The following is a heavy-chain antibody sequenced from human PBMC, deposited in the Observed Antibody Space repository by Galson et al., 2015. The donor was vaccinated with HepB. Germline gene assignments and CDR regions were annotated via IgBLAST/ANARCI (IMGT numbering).Heavy chain of an antibody. CDR2: IPSSGSAI. J-gene: IGHJ3*02. Sequence: SLRLSCAASGFTLSSSEMNWVRQAPGKGLEWVSYIPSSGSAIYYADSVRGRFTISRDNAKNSLYLQMNSLRAEDTAVYYCAREREDAFDIWGQGTMVTVSS. CDR3: AREREDAFDI. CDR1: GFTLSSSE. V-gene: IGHV3-48*03.